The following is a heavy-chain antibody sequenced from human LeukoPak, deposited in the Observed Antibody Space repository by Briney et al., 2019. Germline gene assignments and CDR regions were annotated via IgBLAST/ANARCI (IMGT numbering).Heavy chain of an antibody. CDR2: ISSTSAYI. D-gene: IGHD6-13*01. CDR3: ATNQIFDSSSWFLFDY. J-gene: IGHJ4*02. Sequence: GGSLRLSCAASGFALRSYTVTWVRQAPGKGLEWVSSISSTSAYIYYAESVKGRFSISRDNAKNSLYLQMNSLRAEDTAVYYCATNQIFDSSSWFLFDYWGQGTLVTVSS. V-gene: IGHV3-21*04. CDR1: GFALRSYT.